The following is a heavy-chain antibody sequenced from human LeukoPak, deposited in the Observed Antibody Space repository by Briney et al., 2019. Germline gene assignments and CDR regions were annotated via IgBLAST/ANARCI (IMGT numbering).Heavy chain of an antibody. D-gene: IGHD3-16*01. J-gene: IGHJ6*02. Sequence: GGALRLSCAASGFMFSSNWMNWARQAPGKGLEWVASINHNGNVNHYVDSVKGRFTISRDNAKNSLYLQMSNLRAEDTAVYFCARGGGLDVWGQGATVTVSS. CDR2: INHNGNVN. V-gene: IGHV3-7*03. CDR3: ARGGGLDV. CDR1: GFMFSSNW.